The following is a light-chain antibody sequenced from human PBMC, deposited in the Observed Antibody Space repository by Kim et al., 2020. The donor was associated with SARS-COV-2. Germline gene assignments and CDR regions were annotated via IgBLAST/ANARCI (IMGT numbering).Light chain of an antibody. CDR2: GAI. V-gene: IGKV3-20*01. Sequence: EIVLTQSPGTLSLSPGERATLSCRASQSISSIYLAWYQQKSGQAPRLLIYGAINRATGIPDRFSGSGSGADFTLTIGRLEPEDFEIYYCYRYGSTPRITFGQGTRLEIK. J-gene: IGKJ5*01. CDR3: YRYGSTPRIT. CDR1: QSISSIY.